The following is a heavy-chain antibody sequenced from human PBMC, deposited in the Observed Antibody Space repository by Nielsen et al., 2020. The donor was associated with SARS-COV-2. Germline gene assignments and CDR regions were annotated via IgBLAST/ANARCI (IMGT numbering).Heavy chain of an antibody. J-gene: IGHJ2*01. CDR3: ARDPEGLFWYFDL. CDR2: IDESGIT. Sequence: GGSLRLSCAGSGFDVNSNFVSWVRQAPGKGLEWVALIDESGITYYADSVEGRFTISRDNSKNALILHMDSLRAEDTAVYYCARDPEGLFWYFDLWGRGTLVTVSS. CDR1: GFDVNSNF. V-gene: IGHV3-53*01. D-gene: IGHD3-3*01.